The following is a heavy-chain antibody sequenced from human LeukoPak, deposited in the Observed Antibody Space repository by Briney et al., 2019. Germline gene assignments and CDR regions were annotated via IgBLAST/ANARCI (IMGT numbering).Heavy chain of an antibody. D-gene: IGHD3-9*01. CDR1: GGSISSSSYY. CDR3: ARVVLARYFDWPHAFDI. J-gene: IGHJ3*02. CDR2: NSGST. V-gene: IGHV4-39*07. Sequence: SETLSLTCAVSGGSISSSSYYWGWIRQPPGKGLEWIGSNSGSTYYNPSLKSRVTISVDTSKNQFSLKLSSVTAADTAVYYCARVVLARYFDWPHAFDIWGQGTMVTASS.